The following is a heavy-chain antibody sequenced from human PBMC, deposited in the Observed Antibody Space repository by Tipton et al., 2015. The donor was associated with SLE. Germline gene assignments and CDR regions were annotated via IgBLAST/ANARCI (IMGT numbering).Heavy chain of an antibody. D-gene: IGHD1-26*01. Sequence: TLSLTCTVSGGSISSSSYYWGWIRQPPGKGLEWIGSIYYSGSTYYNPSLKSRVTISVDTSKNQFSLKLSSVTAADTAVYYCARDPSGGSTAAFDIWGQGTMVTVSS. CDR2: IYYSGST. J-gene: IGHJ3*02. CDR3: ARDPSGGSTAAFDI. CDR1: GGSISSSSYY. V-gene: IGHV4-39*01.